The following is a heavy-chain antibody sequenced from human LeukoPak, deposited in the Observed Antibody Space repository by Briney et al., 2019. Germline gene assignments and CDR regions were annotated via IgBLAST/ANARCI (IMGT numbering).Heavy chain of an antibody. CDR2: INHSGST. J-gene: IGHJ6*02. V-gene: IGHV4-34*01. CDR1: GGSFSGYY. D-gene: IGHD2-8*01. CDR3: VRLATRYCTNGVCYPLYYYHYGMDV. Sequence: SETLSLTCAVYGGSFSGYYWSWIRQPPGKGLEWIGEINHSGSTNYNPSLKSRVTISVDTSKNQFSLKLSSVTAADTAVYYCVRLATRYCTNGVCYPLYYYHYGMDVWGQGTTVTVSS.